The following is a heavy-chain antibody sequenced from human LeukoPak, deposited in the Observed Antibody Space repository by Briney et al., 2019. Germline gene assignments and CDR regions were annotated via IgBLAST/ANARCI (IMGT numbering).Heavy chain of an antibody. Sequence: SETLSLTCTVSGGSISSGGYYWSWIRQHPGKGLEWIGYIYYSGSTYYNPSLKSRVTISVDTSKNQFSLKLSSVTAADTAVYYCASYSCLGSCYHPFYNWFGPWGQGTLVTVSS. J-gene: IGHJ5*02. CDR2: IYYSGST. V-gene: IGHV4-31*03. CDR3: ASYSCLGSCYHPFYNWFGP. CDR1: GGSISSGGYY. D-gene: IGHD2-15*01.